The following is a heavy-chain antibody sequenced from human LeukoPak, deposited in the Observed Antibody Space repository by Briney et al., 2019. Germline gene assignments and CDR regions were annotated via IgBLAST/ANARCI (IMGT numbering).Heavy chain of an antibody. CDR2: ISYDGSDK. Sequence: GRSLRLSCAASGFTFSSYAMYWVRQAPGNGLGWVAVISYDGSDKFYADSVKGRFTISRDSSKNTLYLQMNSLRPEDTAVYYCARDIAQKGFDYWGQGTLVTVSS. CDR1: GFTFSSYA. V-gene: IGHV3-30*04. D-gene: IGHD6-13*01. CDR3: ARDIAQKGFDY. J-gene: IGHJ4*02.